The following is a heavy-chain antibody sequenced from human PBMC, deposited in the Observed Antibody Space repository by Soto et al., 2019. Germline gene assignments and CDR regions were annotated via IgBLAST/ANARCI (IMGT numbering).Heavy chain of an antibody. J-gene: IGHJ4*02. CDR3: AKSLEY. CDR1: SDSVRRTDW. V-gene: IGHV4-4*02. CDR2: VYHSGST. Sequence: QVQLQESGPGLVEPSGTLSLSCAVSSDSVRRTDWWSWVRQPPGKGLEWIGDVYHSGSTNYNPSLKSRVTMSVDKSKNQFSLKLTSVTAADPAVYYCAKSLEYWGQGTLVTVSS.